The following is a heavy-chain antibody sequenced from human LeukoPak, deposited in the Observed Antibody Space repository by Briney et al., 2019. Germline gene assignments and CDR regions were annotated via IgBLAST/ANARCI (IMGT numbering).Heavy chain of an antibody. D-gene: IGHD6-19*01. CDR3: AKRSSSGWYDTYFDY. Sequence: PGGSLRLSCAASGFTFSDYYMNWIRQAPGKGLEWISYRSSSGNTIYYADSVKGRFTISRDNAKNSLYLQMNSLRAEDTAVYYCAKRSSSGWYDTYFDYWGQGTLVTVSS. CDR1: GFTFSDYY. J-gene: IGHJ4*02. V-gene: IGHV3-11*01. CDR2: RSSSGNTI.